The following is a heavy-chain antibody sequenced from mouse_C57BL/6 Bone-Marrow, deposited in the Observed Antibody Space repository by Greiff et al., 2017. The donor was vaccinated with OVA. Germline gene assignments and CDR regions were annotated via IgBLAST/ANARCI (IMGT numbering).Heavy chain of an antibody. CDR2: INPNNGGT. V-gene: IGHV1-26*01. Sequence: EVQLQQSGPELVKPGASVKISCKASGYTFTDYYMNWVKQSHGKSLEWIGDINPNNGGTSYNQKFKGKATLTVDKSSSTAYMELRSLTSEDSAVYYCAREGIDWYFDVWGTGTTVTVSA. CDR1: GYTFTDYY. CDR3: AREGIDWYFDV. J-gene: IGHJ1*03.